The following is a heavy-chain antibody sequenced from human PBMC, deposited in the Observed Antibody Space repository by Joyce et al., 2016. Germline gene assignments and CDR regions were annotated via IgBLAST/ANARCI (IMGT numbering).Heavy chain of an antibody. CDR3: AKDLARNAVAGTLDY. V-gene: IGHV3-9*01. Sequence: EVQLVESGGGLVQSGRSLRLSCAASGFTFDDYAMNWVRQAPGKGLEWVSGISWNSGNIGYAETVKGRFTISRDNAKNSLYLQMNSLRAEDTALYYCAKDLARNAVAGTLDYWGQGILVTVSS. J-gene: IGHJ4*02. CDR1: GFTFDDYA. CDR2: ISWNSGNI. D-gene: IGHD6-19*01.